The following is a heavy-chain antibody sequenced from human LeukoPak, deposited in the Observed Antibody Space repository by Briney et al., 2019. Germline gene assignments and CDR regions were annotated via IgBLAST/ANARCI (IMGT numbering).Heavy chain of an antibody. V-gene: IGHV3-48*01. Sequence: GGSLRLSCAASGFTFSSYSMNWVRQAPGKGLEWVSYISSSSSTIYYADSVKGRFTISRDNAKNSLYLQMNSLRAEDTAVYYCARGTSSSWRDDAFDIWGQGTMVTVSS. CDR1: GFTFSSYS. CDR2: ISSSSSTI. J-gene: IGHJ3*02. D-gene: IGHD6-13*01. CDR3: ARGTSSSWRDDAFDI.